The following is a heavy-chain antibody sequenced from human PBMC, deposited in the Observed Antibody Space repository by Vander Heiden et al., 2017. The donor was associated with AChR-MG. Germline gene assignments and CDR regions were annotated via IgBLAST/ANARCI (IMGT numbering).Heavy chain of an antibody. CDR2: INHSGSS. J-gene: IGHJ3*02. D-gene: IGHD2-8*02. CDR1: GGSFSGYY. Sequence: QVQLQQWRAGLLKPSETLSLTCALYGGSFSGYYWSWIRQPPGKGLGWIGEINHSGSSNYNPSLKSRVTISVDTSKNQFSVKLSSVTAADTAVYYGARGLVFDIWGQGTMVTVSS. V-gene: IGHV4-34*01. CDR3: ARGLVFDI.